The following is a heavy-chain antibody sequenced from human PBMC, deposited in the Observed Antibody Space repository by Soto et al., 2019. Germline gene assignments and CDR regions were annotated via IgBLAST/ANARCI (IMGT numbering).Heavy chain of an antibody. Sequence: SETLSLTCVVSGGSFSAYYYNWIRQSPGKGLEWIGEINHSGSNNYSPSLKSRVTMSLDTSKNQFSLKLTSVTAADTAVYYCARGGSNDWQVAFDIWGQGTMVTVSS. V-gene: IGHV4-34*01. J-gene: IGHJ3*02. CDR2: INHSGSN. D-gene: IGHD3-9*01. CDR3: ARGGSNDWQVAFDI. CDR1: GGSFSAYY.